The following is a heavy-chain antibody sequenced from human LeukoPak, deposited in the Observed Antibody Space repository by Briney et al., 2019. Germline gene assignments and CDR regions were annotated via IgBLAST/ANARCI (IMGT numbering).Heavy chain of an antibody. D-gene: IGHD3-22*01. CDR3: AGDYYDSSGYYYDY. Sequence: SETLSLTCTVSGGSISSYYWGWIRQPAGKGLEWIGRTYTSGSTNYNPSLKSRVTMSVDTSKNQFSLKLSSVTAADTAVYYCAGDYYDSSGYYYDYWGQGTLVTVSS. J-gene: IGHJ4*02. V-gene: IGHV4-4*07. CDR2: TYTSGST. CDR1: GGSISSYY.